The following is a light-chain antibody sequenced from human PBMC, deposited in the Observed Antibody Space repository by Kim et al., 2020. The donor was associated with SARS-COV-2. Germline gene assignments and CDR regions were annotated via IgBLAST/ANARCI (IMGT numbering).Light chain of an antibody. CDR2: KAS. Sequence: DIQMTQSPSTLYASVGDRVTITCRASQSISSWLAWYQQKPGKAPKLLIYKASSLESGVPSRFSGSGSGTEFTLTISSLQPDDFATYYCQQYNSYSFGQGTKLEI. CDR3: QQYNSYS. J-gene: IGKJ2*01. V-gene: IGKV1-5*03. CDR1: QSISSW.